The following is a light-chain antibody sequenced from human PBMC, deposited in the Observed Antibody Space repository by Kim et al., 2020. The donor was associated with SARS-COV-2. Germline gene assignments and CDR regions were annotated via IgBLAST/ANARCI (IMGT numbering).Light chain of an antibody. J-gene: IGLJ2*01. Sequence: QSVLTQPPSVSGAPGQRVTISCTGSSSNIGAGYDVHWYQQLPGTAPKLLIYGKSNRPSGVPDRFSGSKSGTSASLAITGLQAEDEADYYCQSYDSSLSVVFGGVTHLTDL. V-gene: IGLV1-40*01. CDR2: GKS. CDR1: SSNIGAGYD. CDR3: QSYDSSLSVV.